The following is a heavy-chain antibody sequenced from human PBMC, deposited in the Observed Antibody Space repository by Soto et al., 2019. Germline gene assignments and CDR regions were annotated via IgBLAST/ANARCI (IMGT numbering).Heavy chain of an antibody. V-gene: IGHV5-10-1*01. CDR2: IDPSDSYT. CDR3: ATLYYYDSSGYRYYYYGMDV. Sequence: GESLKLSFKGSGYTFTSYWISWVRQMPGKGLEWMGRIDPSDSYTNYSPSFQGHVTISADKSISTAYLQWSSLKASDTAMYYCATLYYYDSSGYRYYYYGMDVWGQGTTVTVSS. D-gene: IGHD3-22*01. CDR1: GYTFTSYW. J-gene: IGHJ6*02.